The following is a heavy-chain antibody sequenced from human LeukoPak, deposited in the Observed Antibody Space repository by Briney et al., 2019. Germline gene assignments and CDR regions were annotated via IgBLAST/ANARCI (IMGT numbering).Heavy chain of an antibody. D-gene: IGHD4-17*01. J-gene: IGHJ6*04. CDR3: ARCMSELDYGDYAYYYHMDV. CDR2: FYSSTRT. CDR1: GDSLTSGSRY. Sequence: PSQTLSLTCTVSGDSLTSGSRYWSCIRQPAGKGLEWIGHFYSSTRTTYNPSLESRATISGDTAKNQFSLKLDSVTAADTAVYFCARCMSELDYGDYAYYYHMDVWGKGTTVTVSS. V-gene: IGHV4-61*09.